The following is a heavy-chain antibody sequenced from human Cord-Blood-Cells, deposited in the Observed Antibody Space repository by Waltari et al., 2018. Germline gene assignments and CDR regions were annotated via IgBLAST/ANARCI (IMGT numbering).Heavy chain of an antibody. CDR1: GGSFSGYY. CDR3: ASYYYDSSGYDY. Sequence: QVQLQQWGAGLLKPSETLSLTCAVYGGSFSGYYWSWIRQPPGKGLEWIGEINHSGSTNYNPSLKSRVTISVDTSKNQFSLKLSSVTAADTAVYYCASYYYDSSGYDYWGQGTLVTVSS. J-gene: IGHJ4*02. CDR2: INHSGST. D-gene: IGHD3-22*01. V-gene: IGHV4-34*01.